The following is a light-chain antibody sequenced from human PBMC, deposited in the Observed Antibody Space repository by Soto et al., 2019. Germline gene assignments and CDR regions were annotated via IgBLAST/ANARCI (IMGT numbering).Light chain of an antibody. J-gene: IGKJ1*01. CDR3: QQYNNWPPWT. CDR2: GAS. CDR1: KSVGSN. Sequence: EIVMTQSPATLSVSPGERATLSCRASKSVGSNVAWYQQKPGQAPRLLIYGASTRATGIPARFSGSGSGTEFTLSISSLQSEDFAVYYCQQYNNWPPWTFGQGTKVDIK. V-gene: IGKV3-15*01.